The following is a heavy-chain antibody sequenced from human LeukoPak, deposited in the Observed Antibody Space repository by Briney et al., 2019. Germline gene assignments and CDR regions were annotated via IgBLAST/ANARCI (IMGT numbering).Heavy chain of an antibody. Sequence: GGSLRLSCAASGFTFSSYGMHWVRQASGKGLEWVAVISYDGSNKYYADSVKGRSTTSRDNSKNTLYLQMNSLRAEDTAVYYCAKGTSRNRALAVAGPLDYWGQGTLVTVSS. CDR2: ISYDGSNK. D-gene: IGHD6-19*01. CDR3: AKGTSRNRALAVAGPLDY. CDR1: GFTFSSYG. J-gene: IGHJ4*02. V-gene: IGHV3-30*18.